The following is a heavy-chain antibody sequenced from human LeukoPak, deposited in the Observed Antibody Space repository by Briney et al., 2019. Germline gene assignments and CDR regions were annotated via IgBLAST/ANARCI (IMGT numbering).Heavy chain of an antibody. CDR3: ATSAYSYGYALDY. V-gene: IGHV3-53*01. D-gene: IGHD5-18*01. Sequence: PGGSLRLSCVVSGFTVSNNYMSWVRQAPRKGLEWVSRIYSGGSTYYADSVKGRFTISRDNSKNTVYLQMNSLRAEDPAMYYCATSAYSYGYALDYWGQGTLVTVSS. CDR2: IYSGGST. J-gene: IGHJ4*02. CDR1: GFTVSNNY.